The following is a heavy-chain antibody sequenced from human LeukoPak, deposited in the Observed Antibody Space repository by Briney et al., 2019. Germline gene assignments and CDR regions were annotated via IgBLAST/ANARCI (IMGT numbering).Heavy chain of an antibody. J-gene: IGHJ6*02. CDR3: ARGAAAGTAYYYYGMDV. CDR1: GSTFDDYA. V-gene: IGHV3-9*01. Sequence: GGSLRPSCAASGSTFDDYAMHWVRQAPGKGLEWVSGISWNSGSIGYADSVKGRFTISRENAKNSLYLQMNSLRAGDTAVYYCARGAAAGTAYYYYGMDVWGQGTTVTVSS. D-gene: IGHD6-13*01. CDR2: ISWNSGSI.